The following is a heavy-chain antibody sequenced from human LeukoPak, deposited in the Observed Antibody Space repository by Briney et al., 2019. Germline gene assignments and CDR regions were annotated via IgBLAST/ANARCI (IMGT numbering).Heavy chain of an antibody. CDR1: GGSFSGYY. CDR2: INHSGST. D-gene: IGHD6-19*01. J-gene: IGHJ6*02. Sequence: SETLSLTCAVYGGSFSGYYWSWIRQPPGKGLEWIGEINHSGSTNYNPSLKSRVTISVDTSKNQFSLKLSSVTAADTAVYYCARVLSSGWYYYGMDVWGQGTTVTVSS. V-gene: IGHV4-34*01. CDR3: ARVLSSGWYYYGMDV.